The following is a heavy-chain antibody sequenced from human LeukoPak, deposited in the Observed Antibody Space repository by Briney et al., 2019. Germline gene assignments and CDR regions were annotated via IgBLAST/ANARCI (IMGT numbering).Heavy chain of an antibody. J-gene: IGHJ4*02. Sequence: PGGSLRLSCAASGFTFSSYWMSWVRQAPGKGLEWVANIKQDGSEKYYVDSVKGRFTISRDNAKNSLYLQMNSLRAEDTAVYYCAKAFSTYYDSSGYYPDYFDYWGQGTLVTVSS. V-gene: IGHV3-7*01. CDR3: AKAFSTYYDSSGYYPDYFDY. CDR2: IKQDGSEK. D-gene: IGHD3-22*01. CDR1: GFTFSSYW.